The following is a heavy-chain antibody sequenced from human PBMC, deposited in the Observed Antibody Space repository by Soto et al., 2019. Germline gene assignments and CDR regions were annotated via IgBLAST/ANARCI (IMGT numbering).Heavy chain of an antibody. J-gene: IGHJ4*02. Sequence: QVQLVESGGGVVQPGRSLRLFCAASGLTFSSYGMHWVRQAPGKGLEWVAVISYDGSNKYYADSVKGRFTISRDNSKNTLYLQMNSLRAEDTAVYYCARSPYSVSYLAYFDYWGQGTLVTVSS. CDR3: ARSPYSVSYLAYFDY. CDR1: GLTFSSYG. D-gene: IGHD1-26*01. V-gene: IGHV3-30*03. CDR2: ISYDGSNK.